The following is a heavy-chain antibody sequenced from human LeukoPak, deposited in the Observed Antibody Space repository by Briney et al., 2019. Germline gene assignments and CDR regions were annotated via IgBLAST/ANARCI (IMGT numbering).Heavy chain of an antibody. D-gene: IGHD3-16*01. V-gene: IGHV5-51*01. CDR3: ARFDDAFDI. CDR1: GYRFTDYW. Sequence: GESLKISCKGSGYRFTDYWIAWVRQMPGKGLEWMGIIYPGDSDSRYSPSFQGQVTFSADKSISTAYLQWSSLKASDTAMYYCARFDDAFDIWGQGTMVTVSS. J-gene: IGHJ3*02. CDR2: IYPGDSDS.